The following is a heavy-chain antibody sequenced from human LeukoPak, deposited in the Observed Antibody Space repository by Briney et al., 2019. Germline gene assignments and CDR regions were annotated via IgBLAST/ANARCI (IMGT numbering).Heavy chain of an antibody. J-gene: IGHJ4*02. D-gene: IGHD3-22*01. Sequence: GGSLRLSCAASGFTFSSYSMNWVRQAPGKGLEWVSYISSSGSTIYYADSVKGRFTISRDNAKNSLYLQMNSLRAEDTAVYYCARDPYTYYYDSSGASGYFDYWGQGTLVTVSS. V-gene: IGHV3-48*04. CDR3: ARDPYTYYYDSSGASGYFDY. CDR1: GFTFSSYS. CDR2: ISSSGSTI.